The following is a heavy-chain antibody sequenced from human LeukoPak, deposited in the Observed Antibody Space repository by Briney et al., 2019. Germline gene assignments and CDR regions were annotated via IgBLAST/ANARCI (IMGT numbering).Heavy chain of an antibody. V-gene: IGHV4-59*08. CDR2: IYYSGTT. D-gene: IGHD6-19*01. Sequence: SETLSLTCTVSGGSVSGYYWSCIRQPPGKGLEWIGYIYYSGTTLYSPSLKSRVTMSVDTSENQFSLRLSSVTAADTAVYYCARHQWHYYYYMGFWGKGSTVTVSS. CDR3: ARHQWHYYYYMGF. J-gene: IGHJ6*03. CDR1: GGSVSGYY.